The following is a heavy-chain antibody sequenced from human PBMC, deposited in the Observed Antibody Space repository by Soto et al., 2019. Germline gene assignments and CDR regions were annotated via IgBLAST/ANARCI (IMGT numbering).Heavy chain of an antibody. J-gene: IGHJ4*02. CDR1: GYSFFSHW. CDR3: ARRPWLSGYYDY. CDR2: IYPADSET. Sequence: GESLKISCKGSGYSFFSHWIGWVRQMPGKGLEWVGIIYPADSETRYSPSFQGQVTISVDKSINTAYLQWSSLKASDTAMYYCARRPWLSGYYDYWGQGTLVTVSS. V-gene: IGHV5-51*01. D-gene: IGHD3-22*01.